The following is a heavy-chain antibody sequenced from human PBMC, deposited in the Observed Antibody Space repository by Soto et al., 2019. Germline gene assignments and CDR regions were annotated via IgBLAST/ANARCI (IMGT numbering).Heavy chain of an antibody. V-gene: IGHV4-30-2*01. CDR2: ISHSGAT. J-gene: IGHJ5*02. D-gene: IGHD6-19*01. CDR1: GGSVTMSSFS. CDR3: AREVSPNSRGWYTVLVRWFDP. Sequence: LQLQESGSGLVQPSQTLSLTCALSGGSVTMSSFSWAWVRQPPGRGLQWIGYISHSGATSSDPTLKSRVTISRDRAKNQFSLKLTSVTAADTAVYYCAREVSPNSRGWYTVLVRWFDPWGQGTLVTVSS.